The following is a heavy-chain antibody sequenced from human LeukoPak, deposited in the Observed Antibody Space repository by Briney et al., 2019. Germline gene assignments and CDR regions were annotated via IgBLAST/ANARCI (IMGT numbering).Heavy chain of an antibody. J-gene: IGHJ3*02. CDR2: INTNTGNP. CDR3: ARPLHDFGDYVAFVI. Sequence: ASVKVSCKASGYSFTSYAINWVRQAPGQGLEWMGWINTNTGNPTYAQGFTGRFVFSLDTSVSTAYLHISSLQAEDTAVYYCARPLHDFGDYVAFVIWGQGTMVIVSS. CDR1: GYSFTSYA. V-gene: IGHV7-4-1*02. D-gene: IGHD4-17*01.